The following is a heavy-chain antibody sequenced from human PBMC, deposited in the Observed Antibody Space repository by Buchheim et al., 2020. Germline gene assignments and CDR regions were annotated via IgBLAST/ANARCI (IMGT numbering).Heavy chain of an antibody. V-gene: IGHV4-59*01. CDR2: IYYNGII. CDR3: ARDAGPRLGFDAFDI. CDR1: GGSMDPYY. Sequence: QVQLQESGPGVVKPSETLSLTCTVSGGSMDPYYWSWIRQTPGKGLEWIGFIYYNGIINYNPSLNGRVTISIDPSKNPFSLRVMSVTAADTAVYYCARDAGPRLGFDAFDIWGQGT. J-gene: IGHJ3*02. D-gene: IGHD6-19*01.